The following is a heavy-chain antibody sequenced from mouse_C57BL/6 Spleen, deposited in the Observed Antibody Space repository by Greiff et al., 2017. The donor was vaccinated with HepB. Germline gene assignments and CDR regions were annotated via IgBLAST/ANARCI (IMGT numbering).Heavy chain of an antibody. J-gene: IGHJ4*01. CDR2: IYPGSGST. V-gene: IGHV1-55*01. CDR3: ASPYYYGSSYPHYYARDY. D-gene: IGHD1-1*01. CDR1: GYTFTSYW. Sequence: QVQLQQPGAELVKPGASVKMSCKASGYTFTSYWITWVKQRPGQGLEWIGDIYPGSGSTNYNEKFKSKATLTVDTSSSTAYMQLSSLTSEDSAVYYCASPYYYGSSYPHYYARDYWGQGTSVTVSS.